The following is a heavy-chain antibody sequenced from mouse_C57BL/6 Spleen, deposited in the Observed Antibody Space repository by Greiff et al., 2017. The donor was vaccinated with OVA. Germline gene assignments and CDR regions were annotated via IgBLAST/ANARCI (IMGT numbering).Heavy chain of an antibody. J-gene: IGHJ1*03. Sequence: EVKLVESGPGLVKPSQSLSLTCSVTGYSITSGYYWNWIRQFPGNKLEWMGYISYDGSNKYNPSLKNRISITLDTSKNQFFLKLKSVTTEDTATYYCAREEPWNDYDVSYWYFDVWGTGTTVTVSS. D-gene: IGHD2-4*01. CDR2: ISYDGSN. CDR3: AREEPWNDYDVSYWYFDV. CDR1: GYSITSGYY. V-gene: IGHV3-6*01.